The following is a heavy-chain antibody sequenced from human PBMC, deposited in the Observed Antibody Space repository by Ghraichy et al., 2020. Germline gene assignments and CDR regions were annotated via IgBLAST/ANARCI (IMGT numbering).Heavy chain of an antibody. CDR2: IGLSGGST. D-gene: IGHD2-8*01. CDR3: AKDMYPFDY. V-gene: IGHV3-23*01. J-gene: IGHJ4*02. Sequence: GGSLRLSYAASGFSFSSHGMSWVRQAPGKGLEWVSSIGLSGGSTYYADPVKGRFTISRDNFKNTLDLQMNSLRAEDTAVYYCAKDMYPFDYWGQGTLVTVSS. CDR1: GFSFSSHG.